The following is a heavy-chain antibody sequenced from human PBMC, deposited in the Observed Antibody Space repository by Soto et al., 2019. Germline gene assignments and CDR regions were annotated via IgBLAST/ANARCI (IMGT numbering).Heavy chain of an antibody. CDR2: IYWDDDK. J-gene: IGHJ5*02. D-gene: IGHD4-17*01. Sequence: QITLRESGPTLVKPTQTLTLTCTFSGFSLTTSGAGVGWIRQPPGKALEWLAIIYWDDDKRYRPSLKSRLAITKDPFKNDVVFTMTNMDPGDTATYYCARRTTGYNCFYPWGQGTLVTDSS. CDR1: GFSLTTSGAG. V-gene: IGHV2-5*02. CDR3: ARRTTGYNCFYP.